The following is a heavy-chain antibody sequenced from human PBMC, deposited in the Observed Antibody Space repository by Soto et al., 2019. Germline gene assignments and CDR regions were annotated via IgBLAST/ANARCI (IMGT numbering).Heavy chain of an antibody. CDR2: IYHSGST. J-gene: IGHJ4*02. V-gene: IGHV4-30-2*01. CDR3: ARGPPLGY. Sequence: SETLSLTCAVSGGSISSGGYSWSWIRQPPGKGPEWIGYIYHSGSTYYNPSLKSRVTISVDRSKNQFSLKLSSVTAADTAVYYCARGPPLGYWGQGTLVTVSS. CDR1: GGSISSGGYS.